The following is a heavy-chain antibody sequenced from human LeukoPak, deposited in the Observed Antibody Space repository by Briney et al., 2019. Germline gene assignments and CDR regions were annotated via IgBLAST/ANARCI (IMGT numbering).Heavy chain of an antibody. V-gene: IGHV1-18*01. D-gene: IGHD2-15*01. CDR3: ARLYYCSGGSCYFRHWFDP. J-gene: IGHJ5*02. CDR1: GYTFTSYG. Sequence: GASVKVPCKASGYTFTSYGISWVRQAPGQGLEWMGWISAYNGNTNYAQKLQGRVTMTTDTSTSTAYMELRSLRSDDTAVYYCARLYYCSGGSCYFRHWFDPWGQGTLVTVSS. CDR2: ISAYNGNT.